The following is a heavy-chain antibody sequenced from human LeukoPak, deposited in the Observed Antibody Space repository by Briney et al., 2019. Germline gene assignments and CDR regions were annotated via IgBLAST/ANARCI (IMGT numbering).Heavy chain of an antibody. CDR3: ARVTYGSGSYLFDY. D-gene: IGHD3-10*01. Sequence: PSETLSLTCAVSGASISSGGYYWSWIRQHPGKGLEWIGHIYYSVTSFYNPSLTSRVTISVDTSKNQFSLKLTSVNDADTAVYYCARVTYGSGSYLFDYWGQGTLVTVSS. J-gene: IGHJ4*02. CDR1: GASISSGGYY. CDR2: IYYSVTS. V-gene: IGHV4-31*11.